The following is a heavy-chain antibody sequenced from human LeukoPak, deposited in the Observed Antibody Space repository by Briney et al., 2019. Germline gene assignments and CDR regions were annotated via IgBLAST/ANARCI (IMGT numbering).Heavy chain of an antibody. V-gene: IGHV3-9*01. CDR3: ARAQSKESDDSGSFYRHFDY. CDR2: ISWNSGDI. Sequence: GGSLRLSCEATGFVFYDYAMHWVRQVPGKGLEWVSGISWNSGDIAYADSAKGRFTISRDNAKNSLYLQMNSLKPEDTALYYCARAQSKESDDSGSFYRHFDYWGRGTLVTVSS. J-gene: IGHJ4*02. CDR1: GFVFYDYA. D-gene: IGHD3-10*01.